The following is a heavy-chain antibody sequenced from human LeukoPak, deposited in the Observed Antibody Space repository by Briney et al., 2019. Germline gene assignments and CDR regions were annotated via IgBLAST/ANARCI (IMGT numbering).Heavy chain of an antibody. V-gene: IGHV4-61*02. D-gene: IGHD1-26*01. J-gene: IGHJ4*02. Sequence: SETLSLTCTDSRGSISSGTYYWSWIRQPAGNGLEWIGRIYTSVRTNYNPSLKTRATISVNTSKKQFSLKLSSVTAADTAVYYCGRWRVGALDYWGQGTLVTVSS. CDR3: GRWRVGALDY. CDR2: IYTSVRT. CDR1: RGSISSGTYY.